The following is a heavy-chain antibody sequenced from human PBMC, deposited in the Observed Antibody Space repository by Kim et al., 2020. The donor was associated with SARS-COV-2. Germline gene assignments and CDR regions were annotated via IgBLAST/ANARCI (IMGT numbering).Heavy chain of an antibody. CDR1: GGSISSSSYY. CDR3: ASLCRRCIPPEIYCSGGSCYSLVARGWFDP. V-gene: IGHV4-39*01. D-gene: IGHD2-15*01. CDR2: IYYSGST. J-gene: IGHJ5*02. Sequence: SETLSLTCTVSGGSISSSSYYWGWIRQPPGKGLEWIGSIYYSGSTYYNPSLKSRVTISVDTSKNQFSLKLSSVTAADTAVYYCASLCRRCIPPEIYCSGGSCYSLVARGWFDPWGQGTLVTVSS.